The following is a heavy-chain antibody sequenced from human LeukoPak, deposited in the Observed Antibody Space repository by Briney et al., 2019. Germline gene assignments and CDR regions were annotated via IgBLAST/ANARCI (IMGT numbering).Heavy chain of an antibody. CDR2: ISGSGRSP. D-gene: IGHD3-10*01. CDR3: ARGFPPAH. V-gene: IGHV3-23*01. CDR1: GISFSTYA. J-gene: IGHJ4*02. Sequence: PGGSLRLSCTASGISFSTYAMSWVRQTPGKGLEWVSAISGSGRSPYYADSVKGHFTISRDNSKNTLYLQMKSLRAEDTAVYYCARGFPPAHWGQGTLVTVSS.